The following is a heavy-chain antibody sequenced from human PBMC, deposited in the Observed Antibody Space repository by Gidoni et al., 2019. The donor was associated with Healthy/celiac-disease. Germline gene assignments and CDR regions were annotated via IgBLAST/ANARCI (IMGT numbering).Heavy chain of an antibody. CDR3: AKGGRKGSVDTAMVEEGLFDY. J-gene: IGHJ4*02. V-gene: IGHV3-23*01. D-gene: IGHD5-18*01. CDR2: ISGSGGST. CDR1: GFTFSSYA. Sequence: EVQLLESGGGLVQPGGSLRLSCAASGFTFSSYAMSWVRQAPGKGLEWVSAISGSGGSTYYADSVKGRFTISRDNSKNTLYLQMNSLRAEDTAVYYCAKGGRKGSVDTAMVEEGLFDYWGQGTLVTVSS.